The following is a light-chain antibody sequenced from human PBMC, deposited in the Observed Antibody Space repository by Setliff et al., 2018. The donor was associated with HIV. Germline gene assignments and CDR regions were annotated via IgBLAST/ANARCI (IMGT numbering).Light chain of an antibody. J-gene: IGLJ1*01. CDR3: NSKTGDSIYV. CDR1: SSDVGGYNY. CDR2: EVT. V-gene: IGLV2-8*01. Sequence: QSVLTQPPSASGSPGQSVTISCTGTSSDVGGYNYVSWYQQHPGKAPKLMIYEVTKRPSGVPDRFSGSKSGNTASLNVSGLQAEDEADYYCNSKTGDSIYVFGSGTKVTVL.